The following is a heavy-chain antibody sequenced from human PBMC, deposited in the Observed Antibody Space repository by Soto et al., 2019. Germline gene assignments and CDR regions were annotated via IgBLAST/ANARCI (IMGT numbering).Heavy chain of an antibody. CDR3: AKESSGYYYYFDS. CDR1: GFTFRSFG. CDR2: ISYDGSDE. Sequence: PGGSLRLSCAASGFTFRSFGMHWVRQAPGKVLEWVALISYDGSDEYYADSVKGRFTVSRDNSKNTLYLQMNSLRAEDTAVYYCAKESSGYYYYFDSWGQGTLVNVSS. J-gene: IGHJ4*02. D-gene: IGHD3-22*01. V-gene: IGHV3-30*18.